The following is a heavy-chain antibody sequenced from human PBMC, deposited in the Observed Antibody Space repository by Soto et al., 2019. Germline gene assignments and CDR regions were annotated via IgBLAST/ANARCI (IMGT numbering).Heavy chain of an antibody. J-gene: IGHJ4*02. D-gene: IGHD3-16*01. CDR2: INHSGST. CDR1: GGSFSGYD. V-gene: IGHV4-34*01. CDR3: ARDKITGLFDY. Sequence: SETLSLTSAVYGGSFSGYDWTWIRQPPGTGLEWIGEINHSGSTNYNPSLKSRVTISVDTSKNQFSLKLTSVTAADTAVYYCARDKITGLFDYWGQGTLVTVSS.